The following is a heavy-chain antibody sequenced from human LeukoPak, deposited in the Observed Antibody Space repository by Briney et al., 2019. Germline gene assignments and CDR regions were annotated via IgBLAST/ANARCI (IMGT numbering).Heavy chain of an antibody. V-gene: IGHV4-34*01. Sequence: SETLSLTCAVYGGSFSTYYWSWIRQSPGKGLEWIAEINHRGDTNYNPSVKSRVTISVDTSKNQFFLKVRSVTAADTAVYYRARGPPISETRYFDYWGQGPLVPVSS. CDR1: GGSFSTYY. CDR3: ARGPPISETRYFDY. J-gene: IGHJ4*03. CDR2: INHRGDT. D-gene: IGHD4-23*01.